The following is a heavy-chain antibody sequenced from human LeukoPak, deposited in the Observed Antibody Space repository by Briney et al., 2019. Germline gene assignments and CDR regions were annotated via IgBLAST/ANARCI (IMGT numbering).Heavy chain of an antibody. CDR2: INPNSGAT. Sequence: GASVKVSCKASGYTFTGYYMHWVRRAPGQGLEWMGWINPNSGATTYAQKFQGRVTMTRDTSISTAYMELTRLRSDDTAVYYCAKDRPQTPGVISPTFDSWGQGTLVTVSS. CDR1: GYTFTGYY. D-gene: IGHD2-21*01. CDR3: AKDRPQTPGVISPTFDS. V-gene: IGHV1-2*02. J-gene: IGHJ4*02.